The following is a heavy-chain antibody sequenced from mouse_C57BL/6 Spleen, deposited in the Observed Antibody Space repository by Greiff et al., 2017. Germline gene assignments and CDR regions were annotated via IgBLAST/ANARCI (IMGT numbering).Heavy chain of an antibody. CDR3: ARPDDYDRAWFAY. J-gene: IGHJ3*01. Sequence: EVQLQQSGGGLVQPGGSLKLSCAASGIDFSRYWMSWVRRAPGKGLEWIGEINPDSSTINYAPSLKDKFIISRDNAKNTLYLQMSKVRSEDTALYYCARPDDYDRAWFAYWGQGTLVTVSA. CDR1: GIDFSRYW. D-gene: IGHD2-4*01. V-gene: IGHV4-1*01. CDR2: INPDSSTI.